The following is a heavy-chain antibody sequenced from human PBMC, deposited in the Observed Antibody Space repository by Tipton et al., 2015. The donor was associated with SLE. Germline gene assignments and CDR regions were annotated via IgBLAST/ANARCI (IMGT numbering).Heavy chain of an antibody. V-gene: IGHV3-66*01. CDR1: GFTFSSYS. Sequence: SLRLSCAASGFTFSSYSMNWVRQAPGKGLEWVSVIYSGGSTYYADSVKGRFTISRDNSKNTLYLQMNSLRAEDTAVYYCARGVEGSYNWNDVDYYYGMDVWGQGTTVTVS. J-gene: IGHJ6*02. CDR3: ARGVEGSYNWNDVDYYYGMDV. D-gene: IGHD1-20*01. CDR2: IYSGGST.